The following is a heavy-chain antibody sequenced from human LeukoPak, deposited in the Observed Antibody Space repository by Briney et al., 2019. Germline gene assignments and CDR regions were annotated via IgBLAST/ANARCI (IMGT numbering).Heavy chain of an antibody. CDR1: GGSFSGYY. D-gene: IGHD3-10*01. V-gene: IGHV4-34*01. CDR2: INHSGST. Sequence: SETLSLTCAVYGGSFSGYYWSWIRQPPGKGLEWIGEINHSGSTNYNPSLKSRVTISVDTSKNQFSLKLSSVTAADTAVYYCARDQEWFGELSDYYYGMDVWGKGTTVTVSS. CDR3: ARDQEWFGELSDYYYGMDV. J-gene: IGHJ6*04.